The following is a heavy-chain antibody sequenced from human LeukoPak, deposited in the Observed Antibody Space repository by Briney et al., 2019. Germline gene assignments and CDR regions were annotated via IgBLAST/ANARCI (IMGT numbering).Heavy chain of an antibody. J-gene: IGHJ4*02. V-gene: IGHV4-34*01. CDR3: ASVGYISGWNPFDF. CDR2: INHTGRT. Sequence: PSETLSLTCAVSGGSFSANYWSWIRQPPGEGPEWIGEINHTGRTNYNPSLKSRATISVDMSKNKFSLKLSSVTAADTALYYCASVGYISGWNPFDFWGLGTLVIVSS. D-gene: IGHD6-19*01. CDR1: GGSFSANY.